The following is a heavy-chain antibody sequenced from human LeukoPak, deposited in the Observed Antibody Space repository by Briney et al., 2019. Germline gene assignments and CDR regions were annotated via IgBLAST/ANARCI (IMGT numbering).Heavy chain of an antibody. CDR2: IYSGGST. J-gene: IGHJ4*02. Sequence: GGSLRLSGAASGFTVSSNYMSWVRQAPGKGLEWVSVIYSGGSTYYADSVKGRFTISRDNSKNTLYLQMNSLRAEDTAMYYCARDIVGATIDYWGQGTLVTVSS. CDR3: ARDIVGATIDY. CDR1: GFTVSSNY. D-gene: IGHD1-26*01. V-gene: IGHV3-66*01.